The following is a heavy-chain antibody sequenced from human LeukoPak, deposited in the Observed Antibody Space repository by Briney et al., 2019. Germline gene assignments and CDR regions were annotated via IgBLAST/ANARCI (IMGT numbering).Heavy chain of an antibody. V-gene: IGHV1-18*01. CDR1: GYTFSSYG. D-gene: IGHD4-17*01. CDR2: ISTDNGNA. Sequence: ASVKVSYKASGYTFSSYGITWVRQAPGQGLKWMGWISTDNGNAHYEQKLQGRLSMTTDTSTSTAYMELRSLRSDDTAVYYCARADYGDYIDYWGQGTLVTVSS. J-gene: IGHJ4*02. CDR3: ARADYGDYIDY.